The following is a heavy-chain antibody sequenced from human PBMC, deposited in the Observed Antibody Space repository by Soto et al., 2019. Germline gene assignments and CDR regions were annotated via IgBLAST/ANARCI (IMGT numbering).Heavy chain of an antibody. CDR3: ARDYYDSSGRSPYFDY. CDR1: GYTFTSYG. D-gene: IGHD3-22*01. V-gene: IGHV1-18*01. Sequence: ASVKVSCKASGYTFTSYGISWVRQAPGQGLEWMGWISAYNGNTNYSQKLQGRVTMTTDTSTSTAYMELRSMRSDDTAVYYCARDYYDSSGRSPYFDYWGQGTLVTVSS. J-gene: IGHJ4*02. CDR2: ISAYNGNT.